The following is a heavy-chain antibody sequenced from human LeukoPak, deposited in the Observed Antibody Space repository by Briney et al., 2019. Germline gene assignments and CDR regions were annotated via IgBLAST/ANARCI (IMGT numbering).Heavy chain of an antibody. V-gene: IGHV3-23*01. CDR1: GFTFSSYA. J-gene: IGHJ6*02. Sequence: PGGSLRLSCAASGFTFSSYAMSWVRQAPGKGLEWVSAISGSGGSTYYADSVKGRFTISRDNSKNTLYLQMNSLRAEDTAVYYCAKDGGVGYYDSSGLLYYYGMDVWGQGTTVTVSS. CDR3: AKDGGVGYYDSSGLLYYYGMDV. CDR2: ISGSGGST. D-gene: IGHD3-22*01.